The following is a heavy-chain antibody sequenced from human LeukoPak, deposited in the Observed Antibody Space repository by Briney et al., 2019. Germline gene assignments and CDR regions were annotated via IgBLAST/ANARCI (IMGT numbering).Heavy chain of an antibody. J-gene: IGHJ5*02. D-gene: IGHD3-16*01. Sequence: ASVKVSCKASGYTFTGYYMHWVRQAPGQGLEWMGWINPNSGGTNYAQKFQGRVTMTRDTSISTAYMELSRLRSDDTAVYYCARAPPIFGGVTWFDPWGQGTLVTVSS. CDR3: ARAPPIFGGVTWFDP. CDR1: GYTFTGYY. V-gene: IGHV1-2*02. CDR2: INPNSGGT.